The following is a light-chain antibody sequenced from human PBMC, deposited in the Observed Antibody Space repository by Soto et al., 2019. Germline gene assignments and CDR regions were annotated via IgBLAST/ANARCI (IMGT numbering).Light chain of an antibody. CDR2: GAS. CDR1: QSGSSN. Sequence: EIVMTQSPATLSVSPGERATLSCRASQSGSSNLDWYQQKPGQAPRLLIYGASTMATGIPARFSGSGSGTEFTLTISSLQSEDFAVYYCQQYKNWWTFGQGTKVEIK. J-gene: IGKJ1*01. CDR3: QQYKNWWT. V-gene: IGKV3-15*01.